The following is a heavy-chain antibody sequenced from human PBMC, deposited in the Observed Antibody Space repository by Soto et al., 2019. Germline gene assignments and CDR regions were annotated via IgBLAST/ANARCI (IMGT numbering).Heavy chain of an antibody. CDR1: GFTLRGYA. D-gene: IGHD2-15*01. CDR3: ARVVVVAATRKPFDY. Sequence: GGSQRLSCASSGFTLRGYAMDWVRQATGKGLEWVSSISSSSSYIYYADSVKGRFTISRDNAKNSLYLQMNSLRAEDTAVYYCARVVVVAATRKPFDYWGQGTLVTVSS. CDR2: ISSSSSYI. V-gene: IGHV3-21*01. J-gene: IGHJ4*02.